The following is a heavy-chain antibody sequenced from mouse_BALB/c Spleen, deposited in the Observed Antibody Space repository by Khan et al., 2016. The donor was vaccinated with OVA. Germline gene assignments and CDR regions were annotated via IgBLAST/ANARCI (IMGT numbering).Heavy chain of an antibody. CDR3: ARQPYYHYNIMDY. CDR2: IWNDGST. CDR1: GFSLTNYG. Sequence: QVQLKQSGPGLAAPSQSLSITCTISGFSLTNYGVHWVRQPPGKGLEWLAVIWNDGSTTYNSALQSRLTITKDNSQSQVFLKMNCLQTDDTAIYFCARQPYYHYNIMDYWGQGTSVTVSS. J-gene: IGHJ4*01. D-gene: IGHD2-10*01. V-gene: IGHV2-6-1*01.